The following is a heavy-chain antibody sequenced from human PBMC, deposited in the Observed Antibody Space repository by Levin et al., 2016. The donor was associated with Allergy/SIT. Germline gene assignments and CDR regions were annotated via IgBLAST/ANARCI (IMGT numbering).Heavy chain of an antibody. Sequence: SETLSLTCTVSGDSISSSRYYWGWIRQPPGKGLEWIASVSYSRSTSYNPSLKSRITISVDTSKNQFSLKLSSVTTADTAVYYCARQYDYWGQGTLVTVSS. CDR2: VSYSRST. J-gene: IGHJ4*02. CDR3: ARQYDY. CDR1: GDSISSSRYY. V-gene: IGHV4-39*01.